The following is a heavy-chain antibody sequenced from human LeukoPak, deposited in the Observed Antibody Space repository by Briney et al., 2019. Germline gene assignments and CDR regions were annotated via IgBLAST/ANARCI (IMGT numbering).Heavy chain of an antibody. D-gene: IGHD3-10*01. CDR3: ARDAGTYYYGSGSPHFDY. J-gene: IGHJ4*02. V-gene: IGHV3-11*06. Sequence: LRLSCAASGFTFSDYYMSWIRQAPGKGLEWVSYISSSSSYTNYADSVKGRFTISRDNAKNSLYLQMNSLRAEDTAVYYCARDAGTYYYGSGSPHFDYWGQGTLVTVSS. CDR1: GFTFSDYY. CDR2: ISSSSSYT.